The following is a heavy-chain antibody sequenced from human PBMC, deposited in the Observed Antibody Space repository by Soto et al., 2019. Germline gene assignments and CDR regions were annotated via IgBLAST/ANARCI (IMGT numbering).Heavy chain of an antibody. CDR3: AREGGGYRFDY. D-gene: IGHD3-16*02. J-gene: IGHJ4*02. Sequence: SETLSLTCSVSGTSFTTYYWGWIRPSPGKGMEWIGYIFYSGDLKYNPSLKSRVTMSVDTSKNQVSLKLSSVSASDTAVYYCAREGGGYRFDYWGQGTLVTVSS. V-gene: IGHV4-59*01. CDR2: IFYSGDL. CDR1: GTSFTTYY.